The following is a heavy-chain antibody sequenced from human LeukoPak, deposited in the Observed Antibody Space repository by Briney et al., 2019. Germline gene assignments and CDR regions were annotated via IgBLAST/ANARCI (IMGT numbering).Heavy chain of an antibody. D-gene: IGHD5-18*01. J-gene: IGHJ5*02. CDR1: GGSISSYY. V-gene: IGHV4-59*01. CDR2: IYYSGST. CDR3: AREVTDTAMAGAWFDP. Sequence: PSETLSLTCTVSGGSISSYYWSWIRQPPGKGLEWIGYIYYSGSTNYNPSLKSRVTISVDTSKNQFSLKLSSVTAADTAVYYCAREVTDTAMAGAWFDPWGQGTLVTVSS.